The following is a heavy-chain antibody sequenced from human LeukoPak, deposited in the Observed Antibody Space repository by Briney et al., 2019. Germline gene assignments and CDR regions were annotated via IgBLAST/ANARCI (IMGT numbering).Heavy chain of an antibody. CDR2: INPNSGGT. D-gene: IGHD2-2*02. J-gene: IGHJ6*03. Sequence: ASVKVSCKASGYTFTGYYMHWVRQAPGQGLEWMGWINPNSGGTNYAQKFQGRVTMTRDTSIRTAYMELSRLRSDDTAVYYCARSPCGSTSCYIGYYYYYYMDVWGKGTTVTVSS. CDR3: ARSPCGSTSCYIGYYYYYYMDV. CDR1: GYTFTGYY. V-gene: IGHV1-2*02.